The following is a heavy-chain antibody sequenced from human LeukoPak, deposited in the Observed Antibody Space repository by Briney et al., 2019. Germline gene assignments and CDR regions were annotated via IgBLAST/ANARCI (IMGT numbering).Heavy chain of an antibody. Sequence: GGSLRLSCAASGFTFSSYAMSWARQAPGKGLEWVSAISGSGGSTYYADSVKGRFTISRDNSKNTLYLQMNSLRAEDTAVYYCANQGGHVGIAAVASYAFDIWGQGTMVTVSS. V-gene: IGHV3-23*01. CDR1: GFTFSSYA. CDR3: ANQGGHVGIAAVASYAFDI. J-gene: IGHJ3*02. D-gene: IGHD6-13*01. CDR2: ISGSGGST.